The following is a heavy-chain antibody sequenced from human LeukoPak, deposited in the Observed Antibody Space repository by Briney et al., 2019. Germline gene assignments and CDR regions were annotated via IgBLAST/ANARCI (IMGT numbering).Heavy chain of an antibody. CDR3: ARIRSRKWGFDY. CDR2: INHFGST. J-gene: IGHJ4*02. V-gene: IGHV4-34*01. D-gene: IGHD1-26*01. CDR1: GFTVSTNS. Sequence: PGGSLRLSCTVSGFTVSTNSMSWIRQPPGKGLEWIGEINHFGSTNYNPSLKSRVTISIDTSKNQFSLKLSSVTAADTAVYYCARIRSRKWGFDYWGQGTLVTVSS.